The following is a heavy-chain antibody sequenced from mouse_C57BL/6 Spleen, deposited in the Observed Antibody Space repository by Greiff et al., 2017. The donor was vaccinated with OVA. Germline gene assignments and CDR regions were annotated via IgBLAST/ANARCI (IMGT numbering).Heavy chain of an antibody. Sequence: EVKLVESGPGLVKPSQSLSLTCSVTGYSITSGYYWNWIRQFPGNKLEWMGYISYDGSNNYNPSLKNRISITRDTSKNQFFLKLNSVTTEDTATYYCARNSNYDYYAMDYWGQGTSVTVSS. D-gene: IGHD2-5*01. CDR1: GYSITSGYY. V-gene: IGHV3-6*01. CDR2: ISYDGSN. J-gene: IGHJ4*01. CDR3: ARNSNYDYYAMDY.